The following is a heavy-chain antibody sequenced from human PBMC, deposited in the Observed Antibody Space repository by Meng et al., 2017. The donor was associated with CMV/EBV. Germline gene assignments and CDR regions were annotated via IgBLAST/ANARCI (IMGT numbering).Heavy chain of an antibody. CDR2: IYYSGST. V-gene: IGHV4-31*03. D-gene: IGHD5-18*01. CDR3: ARDFSGYGFIDY. CDR1: GGSLSSGGYY. J-gene: IGHJ4*02. Sequence: SETLSLTCTVSGGSLSSGGYYWSWIRQRPGKGLEWIGYIYYSGSTYYNPSLKSRVTISVDTSKNQFSLKLSSVTAADTAVYYCARDFSGYGFIDYWGQGTLVTVSS.